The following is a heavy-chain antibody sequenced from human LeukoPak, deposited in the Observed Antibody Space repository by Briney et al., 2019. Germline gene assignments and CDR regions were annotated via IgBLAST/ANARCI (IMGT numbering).Heavy chain of an antibody. CDR2: IYYSGST. V-gene: IGHV4-30-2*05. D-gene: IGHD3-22*01. Sequence: PSQTLSLTCAVSGGSISSGGYSWSWIRQPPGKGLEWIGYIYYSGSTYYNPSLKSRVTISVDTSKNQFSLKLSSVTAADTAVYYCARGEQYYYDSSGYSYYFDYWGQGTLVTVSS. CDR3: ARGEQYYYDSSGYSYYFDY. J-gene: IGHJ4*02. CDR1: GGSISSGGYS.